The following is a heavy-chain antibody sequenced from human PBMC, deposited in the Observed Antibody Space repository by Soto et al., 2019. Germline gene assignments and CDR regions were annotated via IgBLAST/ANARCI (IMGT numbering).Heavy chain of an antibody. Sequence: ASVKVSCKVSGYTLTELSMHWVRQAPGQGLEWMGWINPNSGGTNYAQKFQGRVTMTRDTSISTAYMELSRLRSDDTAVYYCARGGYCSGGSCYSAYYYYGMDVWGQGTTVTVSS. D-gene: IGHD2-15*01. CDR3: ARGGYCSGGSCYSAYYYYGMDV. V-gene: IGHV1-2*02. J-gene: IGHJ6*02. CDR2: INPNSGGT. CDR1: GYTLTELS.